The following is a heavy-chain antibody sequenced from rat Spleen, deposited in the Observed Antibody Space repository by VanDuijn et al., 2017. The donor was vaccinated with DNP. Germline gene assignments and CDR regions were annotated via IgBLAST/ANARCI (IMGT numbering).Heavy chain of an antibody. CDR2: ITGGSGIT. J-gene: IGHJ4*01. CDR3: ARGDYGYNRYAMDA. CDR1: GFTFNYYW. V-gene: IGHV5-31*01. Sequence: EVQLVESGGDLVQPGRSLKLSCVASGFTFNYYWMAWIRQVPGKGLEWIASITGGSGITSYPDSVRGRFTISRDNAKSTLYLQMDSLRSEDTATYYCARGDYGYNRYAMDAWGQGTSVTVSS. D-gene: IGHD1-9*01.